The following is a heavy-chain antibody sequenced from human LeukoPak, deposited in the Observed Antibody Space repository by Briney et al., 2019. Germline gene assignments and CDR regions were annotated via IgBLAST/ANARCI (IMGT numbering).Heavy chain of an antibody. CDR2: ISSSADST. J-gene: IGHJ4*02. D-gene: IGHD3-10*01. CDR1: GFRFGSYA. V-gene: IGHV3-23*01. CDR3: AKEWWKGYYGAGSYCDY. Sequence: GGSLRLSYAASGFRFGSYAMTWVRQAPGKGLEWVSSISSSADSTYYADSVKGRFTISRDNTKNTLYVQMNSLRADDTAVYYCAKEWWKGYYGAGSYCDYWGQGILVTVSS.